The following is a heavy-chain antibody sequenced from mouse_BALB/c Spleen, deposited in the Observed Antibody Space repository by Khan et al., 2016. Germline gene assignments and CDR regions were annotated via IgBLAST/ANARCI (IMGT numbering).Heavy chain of an antibody. CDR1: GYTFTDYG. Sequence: QIQLVQSGSELKKPGETVKISCKASGYTFTDYGMNWVKQAPGKGLQWMGWINTYTGEPTYADDFKGRFAFSLETSANTAYLQINNLKNEDMATYFCARFRSANYWGQGTTLTVSS. J-gene: IGHJ2*01. V-gene: IGHV9-1*02. CDR3: ARFRSANY. CDR2: INTYTGEP. D-gene: IGHD6-1*01.